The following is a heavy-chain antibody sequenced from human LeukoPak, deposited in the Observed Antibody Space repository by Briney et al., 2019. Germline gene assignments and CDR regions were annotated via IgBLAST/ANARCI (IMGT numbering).Heavy chain of an antibody. Sequence: GGSLRLSCAASGFTLSSYWMGWVREVPGKGLEWVANIKEDGSEKNYVDSVKGRFTIFRDNVKNSLYLQMNSLRGEDTAVYYCARDRHSANYDWGQGTLVTVSS. V-gene: IGHV3-7*01. J-gene: IGHJ4*02. D-gene: IGHD1-26*01. CDR3: ARDRHSANYD. CDR2: IKEDGSEK. CDR1: GFTLSSYW.